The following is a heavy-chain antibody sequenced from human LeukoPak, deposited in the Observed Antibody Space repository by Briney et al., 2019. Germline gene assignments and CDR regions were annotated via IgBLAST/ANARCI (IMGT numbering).Heavy chain of an antibody. CDR3: ARDRGEAYGEDYYYYGMDV. CDR2: ISSSSSYI. Sequence: GGSLRISFAAPGFTFSSYSMNWVRQGPGEGLEWVSSISSSSSYIYYADSVKGRFTISRDNAKNSLYLQMNSLRAEDTAVYYCARDRGEAYGEDYYYYGMDVWGQGTTVTVSS. CDR1: GFTFSSYS. D-gene: IGHD4-17*01. J-gene: IGHJ6*02. V-gene: IGHV3-21*01.